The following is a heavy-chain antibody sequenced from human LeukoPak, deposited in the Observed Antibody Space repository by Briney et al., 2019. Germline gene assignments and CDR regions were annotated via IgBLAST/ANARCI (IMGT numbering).Heavy chain of an antibody. CDR3: ARGVAVPDTGWFDP. CDR1: GGTFSSYA. CDR2: ISGYNGNT. V-gene: IGHV1-18*01. D-gene: IGHD2-2*01. Sequence: ASVKVSCKASGGTFSSYAISWVRQAPGQGLEWMGWISGYNGNTYYAQKFQDRVTLTRDTSTTTAYLDLRSLRSDDTAVYYCARGVAVPDTGWFDPWGQGTLVTVSS. J-gene: IGHJ5*02.